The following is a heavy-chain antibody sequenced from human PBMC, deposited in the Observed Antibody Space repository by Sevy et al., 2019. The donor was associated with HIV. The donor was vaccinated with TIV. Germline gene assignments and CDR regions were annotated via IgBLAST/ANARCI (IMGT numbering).Heavy chain of an antibody. V-gene: IGHV3-49*03. CDR3: ATDQGRFYGSGTYVDWFDP. CDR1: GFSIRDHA. CDR2: IRSQGYGETT. D-gene: IGHD3-10*01. J-gene: IGHJ5*02. Sequence: GGSLRLSCSASGFSIRDHAMAWFRQAPGKGLEWVGFIRSQGYGETTEYAASVRGRLTISRDDSKSIAYLQMNSLKTEDTAFYYCATDQGRFYGSGTYVDWFDPWGQGPLVTVSS.